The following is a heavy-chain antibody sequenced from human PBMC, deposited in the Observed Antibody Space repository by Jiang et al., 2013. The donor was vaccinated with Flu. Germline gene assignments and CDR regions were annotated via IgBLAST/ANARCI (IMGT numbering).Heavy chain of an antibody. J-gene: IGHJ4*02. CDR1: IFSHEWLL. D-gene: IGHD6-25*01. V-gene: IGHV4-38-2*02. Sequence: GLVKPSETLSLICRCLRIFSHEWLLLGLDPAAPGTGLEWIGARYLSESPHYNPSLKSRVTISVDASKNQFSLNLKSVTAADTAVYYCVRDYCLNSGCLTNFDFWGQGTLVTVSS. CDR2: RYLSESP. CDR3: VRDYCLNSGCLTNFDF.